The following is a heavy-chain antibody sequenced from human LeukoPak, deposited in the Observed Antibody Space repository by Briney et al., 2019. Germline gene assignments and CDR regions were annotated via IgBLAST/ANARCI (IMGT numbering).Heavy chain of an antibody. V-gene: IGHV4-61*02. J-gene: IGHJ4*02. CDR3: ARGYGGNSDLFDY. Sequence: SETLSLTCTVSGGSISSGSYYWSCIRQPAGKGLEWIGRIYTSGITNYNSSLKSRLTISVDTSKNQFSLKLSSVTAADTAVYYCARGYGGNSDLFDYWGQGTLVTVSS. D-gene: IGHD4-23*01. CDR1: GGSISSGSYY. CDR2: IYTSGIT.